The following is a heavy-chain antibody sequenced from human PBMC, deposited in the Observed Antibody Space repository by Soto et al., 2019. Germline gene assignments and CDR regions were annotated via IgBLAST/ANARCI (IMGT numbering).Heavy chain of an antibody. J-gene: IGHJ4*02. CDR1: GYTFTSYA. CDR3: ASFGHCSGGSCREDFDY. CDR2: INAGNGNT. Sequence: APVKVSCKASGYTFTSYAMHWVRQAPGQRLEWMGWINAGNGNTKYSQKFQGRVTITRDTSASTAYMELSSLRSEDTAVYYCASFGHCSGGSCREDFDYWGQGTLVTVSS. V-gene: IGHV1-3*01. D-gene: IGHD2-15*01.